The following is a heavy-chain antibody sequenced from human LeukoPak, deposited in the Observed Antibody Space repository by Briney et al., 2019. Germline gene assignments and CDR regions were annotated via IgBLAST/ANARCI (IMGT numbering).Heavy chain of an antibody. Sequence: GSSLRLSCGASGFTFGYYKMYWVRQGPGKGLEWLAVISHDAKNAYYADSVKGRFTISRDNSKNTLYLQMNSLRGEDTALYYCARLELDTIFGVGKNETYDFWGQGTMVTVSS. D-gene: IGHD3-3*01. CDR1: GFTFGYYK. CDR3: ARLELDTIFGVGKNETYDF. J-gene: IGHJ3*01. CDR2: ISHDAKNA. V-gene: IGHV3-30*03.